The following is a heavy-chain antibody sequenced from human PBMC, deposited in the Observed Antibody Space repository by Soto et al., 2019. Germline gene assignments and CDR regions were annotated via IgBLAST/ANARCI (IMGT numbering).Heavy chain of an antibody. D-gene: IGHD3-10*01. Sequence: ASVKVSCKASGYTFTSYAMHWVRQAPGQRLEWMGWINAGNGNTKYSQKFQGRVTITRDTSASTAYMELSSLRSEDTAVYYCARDPFTLVRGAIPYLDYWGQGTPVTVSS. CDR2: INAGNGNT. CDR1: GYTFTSYA. CDR3: ARDPFTLVRGAIPYLDY. V-gene: IGHV1-3*01. J-gene: IGHJ4*02.